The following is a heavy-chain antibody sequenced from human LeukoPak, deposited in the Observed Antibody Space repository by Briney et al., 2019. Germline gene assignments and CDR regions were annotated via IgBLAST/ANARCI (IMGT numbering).Heavy chain of an antibody. J-gene: IGHJ4*02. V-gene: IGHV3-7*01. D-gene: IGHD2-2*01. Sequence: GGSLRLSCAASGFSFSNDWMCWARQAPGKGPEWVANINQDESKKYYVDSVKGRFTISRDNAKNSLYLQMSSLRAEDTAVYYCARDHAYRTDYWGQGTLVTVSS. CDR1: GFSFSNDW. CDR2: INQDESKK. CDR3: ARDHAYRTDY.